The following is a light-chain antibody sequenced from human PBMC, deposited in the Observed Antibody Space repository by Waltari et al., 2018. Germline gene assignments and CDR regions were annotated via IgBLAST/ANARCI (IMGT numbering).Light chain of an antibody. CDR1: QGISSN. CDR2: AAS. Sequence: IQLTQSPSSLSASVGDRVTITCRASQGISSNLAWDQQKPGKAPELLIFAASALQSGVPSRFSGSGSGTDFTLTISSLQPEDFATYYCQQLSIYPYTFGQGTKLEIE. CDR3: QQLSIYPYT. V-gene: IGKV1-9*01. J-gene: IGKJ2*01.